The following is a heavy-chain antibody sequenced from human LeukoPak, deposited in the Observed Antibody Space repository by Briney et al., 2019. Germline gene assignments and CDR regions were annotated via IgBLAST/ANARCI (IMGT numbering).Heavy chain of an antibody. J-gene: IGHJ4*02. D-gene: IGHD5-12*01. CDR2: IYYSGTS. CDR3: ARHGFSGYDTPSLDY. V-gene: IGHV4-59*08. Sequence: SETLSLTCIVSGGSISRYYWSWIRQPPGKGLEWIGCIYYSGTSNYNPSLKSRVTISVDTSKNQFSLKLSSVTAADTAVYYCARHGFSGYDTPSLDYWGQGMLVTVSS. CDR1: GGSISRYY.